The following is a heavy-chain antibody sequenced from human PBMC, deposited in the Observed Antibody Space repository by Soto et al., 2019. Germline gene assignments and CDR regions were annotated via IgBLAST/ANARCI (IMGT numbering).Heavy chain of an antibody. D-gene: IGHD5-12*01. V-gene: IGHV4-59*01. J-gene: IGHJ4*02. CDR1: GGSISSYY. CDR3: ARYSGYDFYFDY. Sequence: PSETLSLTCTVSGGSISSYYWSWIRQPPGKGLEWIGYIYYSGSTNYNPSLKSRVTISVDTSKNQFSLKLSSVTAADTAVYYCARYSGYDFYFDYWGQGTLVTVSS. CDR2: IYYSGST.